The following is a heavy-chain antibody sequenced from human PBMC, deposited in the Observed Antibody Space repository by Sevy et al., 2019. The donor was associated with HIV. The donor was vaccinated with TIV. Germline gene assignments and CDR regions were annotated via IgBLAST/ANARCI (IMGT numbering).Heavy chain of an antibody. CDR3: VRERGPFDGFDI. J-gene: IGHJ3*02. Sequence: GGSLRLSCAASGFMFSTYGMHWVRQAPGKGLEWVAVIWTDGNNKYYAASVKGRFTFSRDNSKSTLSLQMNSLRVEDTAMYYCVRERGPFDGFDIWGQGTMVTVSS. D-gene: IGHD3-10*01. CDR1: GFMFSTYG. CDR2: IWTDGNNK. V-gene: IGHV3-33*01.